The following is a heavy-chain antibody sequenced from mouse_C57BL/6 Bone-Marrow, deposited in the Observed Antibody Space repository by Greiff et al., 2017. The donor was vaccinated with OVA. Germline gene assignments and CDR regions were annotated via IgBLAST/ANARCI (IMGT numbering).Heavy chain of an antibody. CDR2: IDPSDSYT. CDR1: GYTFTSYW. CDR3: AVPFCYAMDY. Sequence: QVQLQQPGAELVMPGASVKLSCKASGYTFTSYWMHWVKQRPGQGLEWIGEIDPSDSYTNYNHKFKGKSTLTVDKSSSTAYMQLSSLTSEDSAVYYGAVPFCYAMDYWGQGTSVTVSS. V-gene: IGHV1-69*01. J-gene: IGHJ4*01. D-gene: IGHD5-1*01.